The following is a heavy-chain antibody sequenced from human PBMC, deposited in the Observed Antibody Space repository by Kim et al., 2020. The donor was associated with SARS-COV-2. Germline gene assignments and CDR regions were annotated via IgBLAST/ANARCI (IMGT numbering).Heavy chain of an antibody. CDR3: ARGQPLDY. J-gene: IGHJ4*02. D-gene: IGHD2-2*01. CDR2: ISYSGNP. V-gene: IGHV4-31*01. Sequence: SETLSLTCSVSGGSIRSGGKFWTWIRQHPAKGLEWIGYISYSGNPHYSPSLRSPISISLQTSENPFSLELTSVTAADTAVYYCARGQPLDYWGQGILVTV. CDR1: GGSIRSGGKF.